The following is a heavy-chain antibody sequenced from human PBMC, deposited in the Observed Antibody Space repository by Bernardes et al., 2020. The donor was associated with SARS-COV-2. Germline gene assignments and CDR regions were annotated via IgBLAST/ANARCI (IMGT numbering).Heavy chain of an antibody. CDR1: RGSIKNFF. D-gene: IGHD3-3*01. CDR3: AGSPRAFWSRFYTGQTALDT. Sequence: SETLSLTCFVSRGSIKNFFWSWIRQPPGKGLEWMGCISYTGDTTYNPSLTSRLTISTDTSNNQFSLTLSSVTAADTAMYYCAGSPRAFWSRFYTGQTALDTWGRGTMVTVSS. V-gene: IGHV4-59*08. CDR2: ISYTGDT. J-gene: IGHJ3*02.